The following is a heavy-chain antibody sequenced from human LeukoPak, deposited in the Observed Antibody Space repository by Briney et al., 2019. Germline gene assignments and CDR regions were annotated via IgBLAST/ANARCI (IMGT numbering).Heavy chain of an antibody. J-gene: IGHJ4*02. CDR1: GYSFTSYW. CDR3: ARLAVAGFDY. V-gene: IGHV5-51*01. Sequence: GESLKISCQGSGYSFTSYWIGWVRQMPGKSLEWMGIIYPGDSDTRYSPSFQGQVTISADKSINTAYLQWSGLKASDTAMYYCARLAVAGFDYWGQGTLVTVSS. D-gene: IGHD6-19*01. CDR2: IYPGDSDT.